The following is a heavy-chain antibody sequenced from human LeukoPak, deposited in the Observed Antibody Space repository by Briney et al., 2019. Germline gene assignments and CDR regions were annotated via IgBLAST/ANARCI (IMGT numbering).Heavy chain of an antibody. D-gene: IGHD4-11*01. CDR2: IYNSETT. Sequence: SETLSLTCTVSGDSISSYYWSWIRQPPGMGLEWIDYIYNSETTNYNPSLESRVTISEDTSKNQFSLMLTSVTAADTAVYYCARVVYSHYWPEGMDVWGQGTTVTVSS. CDR3: ARVVYSHYWPEGMDV. CDR1: GDSISSYY. V-gene: IGHV4-59*01. J-gene: IGHJ6*02.